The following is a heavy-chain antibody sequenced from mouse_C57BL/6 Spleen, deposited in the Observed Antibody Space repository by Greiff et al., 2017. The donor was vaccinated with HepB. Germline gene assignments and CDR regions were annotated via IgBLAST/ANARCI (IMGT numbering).Heavy chain of an antibody. V-gene: IGHV1-69*01. D-gene: IGHD4-1*01. CDR3: ARRNWDWFAY. J-gene: IGHJ3*01. CDR1: GYTFTSYW. CDR2: IDPSDSYT. Sequence: QVQLQQPGAELVMPGASVKLSCKASGYTFTSYWMHWVKQRPGQGLEWIGEIDPSDSYTNYNQKFKGKSTVTVDKSSSTAYMQLSSLTSEDSAVYYCARRNWDWFAYWGQGTLVTVSA.